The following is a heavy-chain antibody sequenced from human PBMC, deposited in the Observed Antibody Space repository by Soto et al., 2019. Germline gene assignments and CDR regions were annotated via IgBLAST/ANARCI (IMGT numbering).Heavy chain of an antibody. CDR2: IFSNDDK. CDR3: ALIKDCSRTDCYLAWFDP. CDR1: GLSLNNGRLG. V-gene: IGHV2-26*01. Sequence: SGPTLVNPTETLTLTCTVSGLSLNNGRLGVSWIRQPPGKALEWLAHIFSNDDKSYSTSLQSRLTISKDTSRSQVVLTMTNMEPVDSATYYCALIKDCSRTDCYLAWFDPWGQGTMVTVSS. J-gene: IGHJ5*02. D-gene: IGHD2-2*01.